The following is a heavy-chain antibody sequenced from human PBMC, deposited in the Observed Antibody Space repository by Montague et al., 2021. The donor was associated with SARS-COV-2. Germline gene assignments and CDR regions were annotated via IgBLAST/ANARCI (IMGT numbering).Heavy chain of an antibody. CDR3: AATSGDIVVVVAAYYGMDV. J-gene: IGHJ6*02. Sequence: SLRLSCVASGFTFSSYEMNWVRQAPGKGLEWVSYISSSGSTIYYADSVKGRFTISRDNAKNSLYLQMNSLRAEDTAVYYCAATSGDIVVVVAAYYGMDVWGQGTTVTVSS. CDR2: ISSSGSTI. V-gene: IGHV3-48*03. CDR1: GFTFSSYE. D-gene: IGHD2-15*01.